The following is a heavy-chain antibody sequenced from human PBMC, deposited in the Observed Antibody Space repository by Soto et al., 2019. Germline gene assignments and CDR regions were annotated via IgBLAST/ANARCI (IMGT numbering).Heavy chain of an antibody. CDR1: GGSISSYY. J-gene: IGHJ5*02. Sequence: SETLSLTCTVSGGSISSYYWSWIRQPPGKGPEWIGYIYYSGSTNYNPSLKSRVTISVDTSKNQFSLKLSSVTAADTAVYYCARAQQQLPNWFDTWGQGTLVTVSS. CDR2: IYYSGST. V-gene: IGHV4-59*01. D-gene: IGHD6-13*01. CDR3: ARAQQQLPNWFDT.